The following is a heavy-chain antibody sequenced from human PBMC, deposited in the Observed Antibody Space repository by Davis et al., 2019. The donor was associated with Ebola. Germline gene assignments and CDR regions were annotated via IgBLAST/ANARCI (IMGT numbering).Heavy chain of an antibody. V-gene: IGHV4-38-2*02. CDR3: ARYLGAVAGTEVEGLDI. CDR1: GYSISSGFS. D-gene: IGHD6-19*01. CDR2: MYHSGRA. Sequence: MPSETLSLTCTVSGYSISSGFSWGWIRQPPGKGLEWIGSMYHSGRANYNPSLKSRVTISGDTSRNQFSLKLTSVTAADTAVYYCARYLGAVAGTEVEGLDIWGQGTMVTVSS. J-gene: IGHJ3*02.